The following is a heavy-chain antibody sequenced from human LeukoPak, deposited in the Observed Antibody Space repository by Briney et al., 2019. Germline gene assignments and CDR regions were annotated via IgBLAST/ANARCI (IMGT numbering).Heavy chain of an antibody. CDR2: IYYSGST. CDR1: GGSISSSSYY. D-gene: IGHD3-3*01. J-gene: IGHJ6*03. Sequence: PSQTLSLTCTVSGGSISSSSYYWGWIRQPPGKGLEWIGSIYYSGSTYYNPSLKSRVTISVDTSKNQFSLKLSSVTAADTAVYYCARDWNDFWSGYSDYYMDVWGKGTTVTVSS. CDR3: ARDWNDFWSGYSDYYMDV. V-gene: IGHV4-39*07.